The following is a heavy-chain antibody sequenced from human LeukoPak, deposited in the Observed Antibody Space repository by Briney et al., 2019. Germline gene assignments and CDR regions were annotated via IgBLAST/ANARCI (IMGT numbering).Heavy chain of an antibody. CDR1: GYIFTDYY. J-gene: IGHJ5*02. Sequence: GASVKVSCKASGYIFTDYYMHWVRQAPGQELGWMGRINPNSGGTNYAQKFQGRVTMTRDTSISTAYTELSRLRSDDTAVYYCARGDPISTEYQLLWRFDPWGQGTLVTVSS. V-gene: IGHV1/OR15-1*01. D-gene: IGHD2-2*01. CDR3: ARGDPISTEYQLLWRFDP. CDR2: INPNSGGT.